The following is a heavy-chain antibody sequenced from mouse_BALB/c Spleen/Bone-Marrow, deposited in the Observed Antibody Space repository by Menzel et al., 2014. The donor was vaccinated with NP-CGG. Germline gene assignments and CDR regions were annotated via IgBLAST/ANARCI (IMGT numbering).Heavy chain of an antibody. CDR3: ARDDYEGDAMDY. CDR1: GYSITSDYA. J-gene: IGHJ4*01. V-gene: IGHV3-2*02. Sequence: EVKLMESGPGLVKPSQSLSLTCTVTGYSITSDYAWNWIRQFPGNRLEWLGYISYSGSTNYNPSFKSRISITRDTSKNQFFLQLNSVTTEDTATYYCARDDYEGDAMDYWGQGTSVTVSS. CDR2: ISYSGST. D-gene: IGHD2-4*01.